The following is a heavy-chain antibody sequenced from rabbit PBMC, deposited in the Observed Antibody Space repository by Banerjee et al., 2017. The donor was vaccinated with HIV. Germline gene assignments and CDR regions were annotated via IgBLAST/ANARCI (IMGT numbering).Heavy chain of an antibody. J-gene: IGHJ4*01. CDR3: ARDLAGVIGWNFGL. CDR1: GFSFSGYY. Sequence: QLEESGGDLVKPEGSLTLTCTASGFSFSGYYMSWVRQAPGKGLECIGYIDPVFGYTDYANWVNGRFTISSDNAQNTVYLQLNSLTAADTASYFCARDLAGVIGWNFGLWGQGTLVTVS. V-gene: IGHV1S7*01. CDR2: IDPVFGYT. D-gene: IGHD4-1*01.